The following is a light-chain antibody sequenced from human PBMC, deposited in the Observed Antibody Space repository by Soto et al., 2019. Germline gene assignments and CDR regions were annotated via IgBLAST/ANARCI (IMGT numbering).Light chain of an antibody. J-gene: IGKJ2*01. Sequence: EIVLTQSPGTLSLSPGEGATLSCRASQSVNSNYVAWYQQKPGQAPRLLIHGASSRAIGVPDRFSGSGSGTDFTLTISRLEPEDFVVYYCQLYGSSPPGYTFGQGTKLEIK. CDR3: QLYGSSPPGYT. V-gene: IGKV3-20*01. CDR2: GAS. CDR1: QSVNSNY.